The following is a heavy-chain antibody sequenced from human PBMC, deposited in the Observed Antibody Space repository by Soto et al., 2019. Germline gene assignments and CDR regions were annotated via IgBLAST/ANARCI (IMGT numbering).Heavy chain of an antibody. V-gene: IGHV3-23*01. CDR1: GFTFSSYG. D-gene: IGHD3-10*01. J-gene: IGHJ4*02. CDR3: ANRNDYGSGSYFPFDH. CDR2: ISGSGGST. Sequence: EVQLLESGGGLVQPGGSLRLSCAASGFTFSSYGMSWVRQAPGKGLEWVSSISGSGGSTYYADSVKGRFTISRDNSKNTLYLQMSSLRAEDTAVYYCANRNDYGSGSYFPFDHWCQGTLVTVSS.